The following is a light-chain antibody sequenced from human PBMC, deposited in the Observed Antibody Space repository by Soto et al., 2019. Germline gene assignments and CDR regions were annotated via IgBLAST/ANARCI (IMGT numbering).Light chain of an antibody. V-gene: IGKV1-5*03. CDR3: QHYNSYSYT. Sequence: HVYMSPAALSASEGDTVTITCRSSQSVRSWLAWYQQKPGKAPKTLIYKASSLGSGVPSRFSGSGAGTEFTLTISSLQLDDFATDYCQHYNSYSYTFGHGTKVDI. CDR1: QSVRSW. CDR2: KAS. J-gene: IGKJ2*01.